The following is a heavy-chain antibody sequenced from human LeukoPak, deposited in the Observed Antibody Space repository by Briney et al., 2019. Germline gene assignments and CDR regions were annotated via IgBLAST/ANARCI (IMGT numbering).Heavy chain of an antibody. CDR1: GGSFSGYY. D-gene: IGHD2-2*01. CDR2: INHSGNA. CDR3: ARGSDCSSTSCYPYFDY. V-gene: IGHV4-34*01. Sequence: SETLSLTCAVSGGSFSGYYWTWIRQPPGKGLEWIGEINHSGNANYNPSLMSRVTISLDTSKNHFSLNLSSVTAADAAVYFCARGSDCSSTSCYPYFDYWGQGTLVTVSS. J-gene: IGHJ4*02.